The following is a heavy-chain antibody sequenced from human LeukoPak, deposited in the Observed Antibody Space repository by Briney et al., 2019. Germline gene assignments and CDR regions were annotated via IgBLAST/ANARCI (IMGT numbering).Heavy chain of an antibody. V-gene: IGHV4-59*12. D-gene: IGHD4-23*01. J-gene: IGHJ4*02. CDR2: IYYSGCT. Sequence: SETLSLTCTVSGGSISSYYWSWIRQPPGKGLEWIGYIYYSGCTYYNPSLKSRVTISVDTSKNQFSLNLSSVTAADTAVYYCARSGGNFEYYFDYWGQGTLVTVSS. CDR3: ARSGGNFEYYFDY. CDR1: GGSISSYY.